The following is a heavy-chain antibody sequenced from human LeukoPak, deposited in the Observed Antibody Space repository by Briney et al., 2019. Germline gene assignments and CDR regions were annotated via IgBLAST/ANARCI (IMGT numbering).Heavy chain of an antibody. J-gene: IGHJ4*02. Sequence: GGSLRLSCAASGFTFSSYAMSWVRQAPGKGLEWVSAISGSGGSTHYADSVKGRFTISRDNSKNTLYLQMNSLRAEDTAVYYCAKDLLILTGYKKNRGHYFDYWGQGTLVTVSS. CDR2: ISGSGGST. CDR3: AKDLLILTGYKKNRGHYFDY. D-gene: IGHD3-9*01. CDR1: GFTFSSYA. V-gene: IGHV3-23*01.